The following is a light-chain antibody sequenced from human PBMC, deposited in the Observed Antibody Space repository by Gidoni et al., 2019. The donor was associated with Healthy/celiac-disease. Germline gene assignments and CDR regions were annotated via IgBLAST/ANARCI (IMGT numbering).Light chain of an antibody. CDR2: EVS. Sequence: QSALTQPPSSSWSPGQSVTIPCTGTSSDVGGYNYAPWYQQHPGKAPKLMIYEVSKRPSGVPDRFSGSKSGNMASLTVSGLQAEDEADYYCSSYAGSNNFCVFGTGTKVTVL. CDR3: SSYAGSNNFCV. CDR1: SSDVGGYNY. V-gene: IGLV2-8*01. J-gene: IGLJ1*01.